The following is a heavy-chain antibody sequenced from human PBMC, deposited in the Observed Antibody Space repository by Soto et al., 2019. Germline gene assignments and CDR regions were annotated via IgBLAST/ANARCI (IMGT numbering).Heavy chain of an antibody. CDR2: ISSNGDMT. D-gene: IGHD3-22*01. V-gene: IGHV3-64D*08. CDR1: GFIFRSYA. CDR3: VKDTNYYDSSGYDRTFDY. Sequence: HPGGSLRLSCSASGFIFRSYAMHWVRQAPGTGLEYLSSISSNGDMTYYADSVKGRFTISRDNSKNIVYLQMSSLRVEDAAVYYCVKDTNYYDSSGYDRTFDYWGQGALVTVSS. J-gene: IGHJ4*02.